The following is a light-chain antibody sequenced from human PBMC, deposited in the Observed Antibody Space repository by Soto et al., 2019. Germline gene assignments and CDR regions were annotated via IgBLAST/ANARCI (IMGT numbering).Light chain of an antibody. J-gene: IGKJ1*01. CDR1: QSVSSSY. CDR3: QQFHHLPWT. Sequence: DMVLTHSPRTLSLSTGERATLSCRAIQSVSSSYLAWYEQKPGQAPRFLIYGTSSMATGIPDRFSGSGSGTDFTLTISGLQSEDFAVYYCQQFHHLPWTFGQGTKVDI. CDR2: GTS. V-gene: IGKV3-20*01.